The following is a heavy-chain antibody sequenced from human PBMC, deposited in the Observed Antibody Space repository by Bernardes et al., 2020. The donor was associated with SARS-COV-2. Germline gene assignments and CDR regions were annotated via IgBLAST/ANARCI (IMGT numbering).Heavy chain of an antibody. D-gene: IGHD3-10*01. CDR1: GGSISSGGYY. J-gene: IGHJ5*02. CDR3: ARAGTTMVRGVIIPVIGWFDP. CDR2: IYYSGST. Sequence: SETLYLTCTVSGGSISSGGYYWSWIRQHPGKGREWIGYIYYSGSTYYNPSLKSRVTISVDTSKNQFSLKMSSVTAADTDVYYGARAGTTMVRGVIIPVIGWFDPWGQGTLVTVSS. V-gene: IGHV4-31*03.